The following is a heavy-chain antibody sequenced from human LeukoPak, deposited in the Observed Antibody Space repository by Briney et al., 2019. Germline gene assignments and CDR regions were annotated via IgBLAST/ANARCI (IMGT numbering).Heavy chain of an antibody. Sequence: GRSLRLSCAASGFTFSSYAMSWVRQAPGKGLEGVSSISGSGASTYHADSVKGRFTISRDNSKNTLHLQMNSLRAEDTAVYYCAKSPAYYYDSSSYTRLDYWGQGTLVTVSS. J-gene: IGHJ4*02. CDR3: AKSPAYYYDSSSYTRLDY. V-gene: IGHV3-23*01. CDR1: GFTFSSYA. D-gene: IGHD3-22*01. CDR2: ISGSGAST.